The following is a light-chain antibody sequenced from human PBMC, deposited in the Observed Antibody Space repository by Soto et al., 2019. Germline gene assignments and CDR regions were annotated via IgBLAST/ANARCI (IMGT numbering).Light chain of an antibody. J-gene: IGKJ3*01. CDR2: AAS. V-gene: IGKV1-27*01. Sequence: DIQMTQSPSSLSASVGDRVTITCRASQGINNFLAWYQQKPGKVPKLLIYAASTLQSGVPSRFSRSGSETDFTLTISSLQPEDVATYYYQQYNNAPFTFGPGTKVDIK. CDR1: QGINNF. CDR3: QQYNNAPFT.